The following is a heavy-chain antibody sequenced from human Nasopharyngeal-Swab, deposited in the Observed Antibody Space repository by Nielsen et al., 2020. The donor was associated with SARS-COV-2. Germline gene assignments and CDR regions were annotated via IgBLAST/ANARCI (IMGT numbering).Heavy chain of an antibody. J-gene: IGHJ6*03. V-gene: IGHV3-48*01. CDR1: GFTFSSYN. D-gene: IGHD3-22*01. CDR2: ISSSGSNI. Sequence: GESLKISCAASGFTFSSYNMNWVRQAPGKGLEWVSYISSSGSNIYYADSVKGRFTISRDIAKNSLYLQMNSLRAEDTAVYYCAREDGVWMVISYYYYMDVWGKGATVTVSS. CDR3: AREDGVWMVISYYYYMDV.